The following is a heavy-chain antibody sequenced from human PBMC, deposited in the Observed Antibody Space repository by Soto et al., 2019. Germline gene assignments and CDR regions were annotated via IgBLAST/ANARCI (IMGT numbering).Heavy chain of an antibody. D-gene: IGHD3-10*01. J-gene: IGHJ5*02. CDR3: ARTYYYGSGASSNWFDP. CDR1: GGSFSGYD. V-gene: IGHV4-34*01. CDR2: INHSGST. Sequence: PSETLSLTCAVYGGSFSGYDWTWIRQPPGTGLEWIGEINHSGSTNYNPSLKSRVTISVDTSKNQFSLKLTSVTAADTAVYYCARTYYYGSGASSNWFDPWGQGTLVTVS.